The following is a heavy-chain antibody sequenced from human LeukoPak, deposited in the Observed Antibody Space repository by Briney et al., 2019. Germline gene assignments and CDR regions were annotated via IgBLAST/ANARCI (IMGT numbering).Heavy chain of an antibody. J-gene: IGHJ5*02. CDR2: ISGSGDST. CDR3: AKNAALGYCSSTSCPIDP. V-gene: IGHV3-23*01. D-gene: IGHD2-2*01. CDR1: RQTFKHYA. Sequence: GGSLRLSCAASRQTFKHYAIPWVRQAPGKGLEWVSGISGSGDSTHYADSVKGRFTISRDNSKNTLYLQMKSLRAEDTALYYCAKNAALGYCSSTSCPIDPWGQGTLVTVSS.